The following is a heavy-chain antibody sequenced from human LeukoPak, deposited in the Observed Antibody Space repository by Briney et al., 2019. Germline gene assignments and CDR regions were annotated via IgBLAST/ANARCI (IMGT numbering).Heavy chain of an antibody. D-gene: IGHD2-2*01. CDR1: GYTFTGYY. Sequence: ASVKVSCKASGYTFTGYYMHWVRQAPGQGLEWMGWINPNSGGTNSAQKFQGRVTMTRDTSISTAYMELSRLRSGDTAVYYCARDPPYCSSTSCYVDDYWGQGTLVTVSS. CDR2: INPNSGGT. CDR3: ARDPPYCSSTSCYVDDY. V-gene: IGHV1-2*02. J-gene: IGHJ4*02.